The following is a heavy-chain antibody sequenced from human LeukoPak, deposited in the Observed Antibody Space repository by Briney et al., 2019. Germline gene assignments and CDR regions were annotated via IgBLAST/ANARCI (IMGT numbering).Heavy chain of an antibody. V-gene: IGHV3-74*01. CDR1: GFIFSNFW. J-gene: IGHJ4*02. D-gene: IGHD2/OR15-2a*01. Sequence: GGSLRLSCAASGFIFSNFWMHWVRQAPGKGLVWVSHINSDGSWTSYADSVKGRFTISKDNAKNTVYLQMNSLRAEDTAVYYCVSFYETYWGRGTLVTVSS. CDR2: INSDGSWT. CDR3: VSFYETY.